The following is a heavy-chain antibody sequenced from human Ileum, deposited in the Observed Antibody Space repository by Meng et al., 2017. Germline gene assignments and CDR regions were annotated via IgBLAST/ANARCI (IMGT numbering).Heavy chain of an antibody. CDR2: IHHIGST. CDR1: VGSNRNSDW. V-gene: IGHV4-4*03. J-gene: IGHJ4*02. Sequence: DSSTTLPKPQRHLSPPSHVFVGSNRNSDWWSWVRQPPGKGLEWIGEIHHIGSTNYNPSLKSLVTISVDKSKNQFSLKLNSVTAADTAVYYCAREWSGSYRHFDYWGQGTLVTVSS. D-gene: IGHD1-26*01. CDR3: AREWSGSYRHFDY.